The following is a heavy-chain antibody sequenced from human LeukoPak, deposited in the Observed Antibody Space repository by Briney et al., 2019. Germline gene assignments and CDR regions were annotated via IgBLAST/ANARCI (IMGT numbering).Heavy chain of an antibody. Sequence: PSQTLSLTCTVSGGSISSGGYYWSWIRQHLGKGLEWIGYIYYSGSTYYNPSLKSRVTISVDTSKNQFSLKLSSVTAADTAVYYCARGYYGVVLDYWGQGTLVTVSS. D-gene: IGHD3-3*01. CDR1: GGSISSGGYY. J-gene: IGHJ4*02. CDR3: ARGYYGVVLDY. CDR2: IYYSGST. V-gene: IGHV4-31*03.